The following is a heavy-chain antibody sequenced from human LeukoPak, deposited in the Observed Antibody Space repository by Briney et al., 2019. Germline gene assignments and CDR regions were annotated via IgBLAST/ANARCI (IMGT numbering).Heavy chain of an antibody. Sequence: ASVKVSCKASGYTLTSYYMHWVRQAPGQGLERMGIINPSGGSTSYAQKFQGRVTMTRDTSTSTVYMELSSLRSEDTAVYYCARDPHGMYYFDYWGQGTLVTASS. V-gene: IGHV1-46*01. CDR3: ARDPHGMYYFDY. CDR1: GYTLTSYY. D-gene: IGHD5-24*01. J-gene: IGHJ4*02. CDR2: INPSGGST.